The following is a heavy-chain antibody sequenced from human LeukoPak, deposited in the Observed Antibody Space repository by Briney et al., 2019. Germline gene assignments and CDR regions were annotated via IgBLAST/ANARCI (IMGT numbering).Heavy chain of an antibody. CDR3: AKERVTPGHFDY. CDR2: IYSGGKT. J-gene: IGHJ4*02. D-gene: IGHD4-23*01. CDR1: GFTVSDYY. Sequence: PGGSLRLSCAVSGFTVSDYYMSWVRQAPGKGLEWVSVIYSGGKTYYADSVKGRFTISRDDSKNTLHLQMNSLRAEDTAVYYCAKERVTPGHFDYWGQGTLVTVSS. V-gene: IGHV3-53*01.